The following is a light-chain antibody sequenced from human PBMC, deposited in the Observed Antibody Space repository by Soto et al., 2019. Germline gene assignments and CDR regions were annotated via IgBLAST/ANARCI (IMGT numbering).Light chain of an antibody. CDR1: NIGSKG. Sequence: SYELPQPPSVSVAPGETARISCGGNNIGSKGVHWYQQKPGQAPVLVIYSDTDLPPVIPERFSGSNSANMATLTISRVEAGDEADYYCQVWDSGSAHVLFGGGTQLTVL. CDR3: QVWDSGSAHVL. CDR2: SDT. V-gene: IGLV3-21*01. J-gene: IGLJ2*01.